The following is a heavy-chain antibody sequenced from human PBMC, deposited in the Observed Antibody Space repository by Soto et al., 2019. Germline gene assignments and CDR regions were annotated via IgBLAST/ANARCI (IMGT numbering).Heavy chain of an antibody. D-gene: IGHD2-21*02. Sequence: PSETLSLTCSVSGRSTSDKSYFWGWVRQSPGKGLEWIGSMYYSGSSYYNPSLKSRVAISVDTSRNQFSLKLRSVTAADTAVYFCARQRLLRLKPDFDIWGQGTLVTVSS. CDR1: GRSTSDKSYF. J-gene: IGHJ4*02. CDR3: ARQRLLRLKPDFDI. CDR2: MYYSGSS. V-gene: IGHV4-39*01.